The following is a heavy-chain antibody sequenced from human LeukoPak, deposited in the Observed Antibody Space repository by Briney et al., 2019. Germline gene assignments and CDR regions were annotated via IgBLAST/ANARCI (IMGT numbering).Heavy chain of an antibody. V-gene: IGHV1-2*02. CDR1: GYTFTGYY. CDR3: ARDLSPRIAAAGTLSDY. J-gene: IGHJ4*02. Sequence: ASVKVSCKASGYTFTGYYMHWVRQAPGQGLEWMGWINPNSGGTNYAQKFQGRVTMTRDTSISTAYMELSRLRSDDTAVYYCARDLSPRIAAAGTLSDYWGQGTLVTVSS. CDR2: INPNSGGT. D-gene: IGHD6-13*01.